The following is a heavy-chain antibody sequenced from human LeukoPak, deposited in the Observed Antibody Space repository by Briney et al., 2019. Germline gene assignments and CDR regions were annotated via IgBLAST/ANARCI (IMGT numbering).Heavy chain of an antibody. V-gene: IGHV1-18*01. Sequence: ASVKVSCKASGYTFTSYGISWVRQAPEQGLEWMGWISVYNGNTNYAQKLQGRVTMTTDTSTSTAYMELRSLTSDDTAVYYCARAIAAGGTVHWGQGTLVTVSS. J-gene: IGHJ4*02. CDR1: GYTFTSYG. D-gene: IGHD6-13*01. CDR3: ARAIAAGGTVH. CDR2: ISVYNGNT.